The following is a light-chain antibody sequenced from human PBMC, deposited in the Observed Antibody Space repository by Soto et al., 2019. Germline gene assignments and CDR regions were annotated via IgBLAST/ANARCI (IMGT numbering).Light chain of an antibody. CDR2: GAS. CDR1: QSVSSSY. J-gene: IGKJ3*01. V-gene: IGKV3-20*01. CDR3: QQYGSSPIT. Sequence: EIVLTQSPGTLSLSPGERATLSCRASQSVSSSYLAWYQQKPGQAPRLLIYGASSRATGIPGRFSGSGSGTDFNLTISRLEPEDFAVYYCQQYGSSPITLGPGTKVDIK.